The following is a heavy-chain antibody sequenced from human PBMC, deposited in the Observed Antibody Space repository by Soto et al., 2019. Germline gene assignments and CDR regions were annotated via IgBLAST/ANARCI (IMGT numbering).Heavy chain of an antibody. V-gene: IGHV3-23*01. Sequence: GGSLRLSWAASAFTFSSYAMSWVRQAPGKGLEWVSVLGGGGGSNYRADAVKGRFTTSRDNSKNTLYLQMNSLSAEDTAVYYCAKDPARWARHPISSFFAIWGHGTMVIVSS. CDR2: LGGGGGSN. CDR1: AFTFSSYA. CDR3: AKDPARWARHPISSFFAI. J-gene: IGHJ3*02. D-gene: IGHD1-26*01.